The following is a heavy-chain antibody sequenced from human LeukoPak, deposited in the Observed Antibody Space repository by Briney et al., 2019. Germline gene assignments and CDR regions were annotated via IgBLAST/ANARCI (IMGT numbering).Heavy chain of an antibody. CDR3: AKAYGGNSGAFDL. CDR1: GFLFSSYG. D-gene: IGHD4-23*01. CDR2: IRDGGSNQ. J-gene: IGHJ3*01. V-gene: IGHV3-30*02. Sequence: GGSLRLSCAASGFLFSSYGMHWVRQAPGKGLEGVAFIRDGGSNQHYEDSVKGRLTISRDNSKNTLYLEMTSLREEDTAVYYCAKAYGGNSGAFDLWGQGTRVIVSS.